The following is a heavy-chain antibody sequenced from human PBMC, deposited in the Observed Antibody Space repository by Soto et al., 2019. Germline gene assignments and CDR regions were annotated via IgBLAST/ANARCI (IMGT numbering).Heavy chain of an antibody. CDR3: ARDEQQLVPYYYYYGMDV. D-gene: IGHD6-13*01. V-gene: IGHV3-7*01. Sequence: GGSLRLSCAASGFTFSSYWMSWVRQAPGKGLEWVANIRQDGSEKYYVDSVKGRFTISRDNAKNSLYLQMSSLRAEDTAVYYCARDEQQLVPYYYYYGMDVWGQGTTVTVSS. J-gene: IGHJ6*02. CDR1: GFTFSSYW. CDR2: IRQDGSEK.